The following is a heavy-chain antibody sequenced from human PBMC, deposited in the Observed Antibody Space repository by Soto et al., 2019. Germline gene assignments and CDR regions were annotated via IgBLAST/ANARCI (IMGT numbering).Heavy chain of an antibody. CDR2: IIPILGIA. V-gene: IGHV1-69*04. J-gene: IGHJ4*02. Sequence: GASVKVSCKASGGTFSSYTISWVRQAPGQGLEWMGRIIPILGIANYAQKFQGRVTITADKSTSTAYMELSSLRSEDTAVYYCAREPVFGVVIRHSHFDYWGQGTLVTVSS. CDR1: GGTFSSYT. CDR3: AREPVFGVVIRHSHFDY. D-gene: IGHD3-3*01.